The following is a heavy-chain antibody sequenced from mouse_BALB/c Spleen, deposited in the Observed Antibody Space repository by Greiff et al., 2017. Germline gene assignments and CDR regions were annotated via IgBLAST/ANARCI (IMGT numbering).Heavy chain of an antibody. D-gene: IGHD1-1*01. J-gene: IGHJ2*01. V-gene: IGHV14-4*02. CDR3: NGNYGSRWDY. CDR1: GFNIQDYY. Sequence: EVQLQQSGAELVRSGASVKLSCTASGFNIQDYYMHWVKQRPEQGLEWIGWIDPENGDTEYAPKFQGKATMTADTSSNTAYLQLSSLTSEDTAVYYCNGNYGSRWDYWGQGTTLTVSS. CDR2: IDPENGDT.